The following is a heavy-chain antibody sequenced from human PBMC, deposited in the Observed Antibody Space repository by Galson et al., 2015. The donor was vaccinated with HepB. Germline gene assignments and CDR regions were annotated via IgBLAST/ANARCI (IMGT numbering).Heavy chain of an antibody. J-gene: IGHJ3*02. Sequence: SLRLSCAASGITFSNYWMSWVRQAPGKGLEWVANIKQDGSVKYYVDSVKGRFAISRDNAKNSLYLQMNSLRVEDTAIYYCARGYDILTGNAFDIWGQGTMVTVSS. CDR3: ARGYDILTGNAFDI. V-gene: IGHV3-7*01. CDR1: GITFSNYW. CDR2: IKQDGSVK. D-gene: IGHD3-9*01.